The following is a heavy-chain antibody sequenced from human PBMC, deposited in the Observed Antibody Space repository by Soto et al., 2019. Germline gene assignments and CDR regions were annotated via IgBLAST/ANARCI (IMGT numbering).Heavy chain of an antibody. V-gene: IGHV4-30-4*01. D-gene: IGHD2-2*01. CDR3: ARAPTDIVVVPADRTHSFDP. CDR2: IYYSGST. J-gene: IGHJ5*02. Sequence: PSETLSLTCTVSGGSISSGDYYWSWIRQPPGKGLEWIGYIYYSGSTYYNPSLKSRVTISVDTSKNQFSLKLSSVTAADTAVYYCARAPTDIVVVPADRTHSFDPWGQGTLVTVSS. CDR1: GGSISSGDYY.